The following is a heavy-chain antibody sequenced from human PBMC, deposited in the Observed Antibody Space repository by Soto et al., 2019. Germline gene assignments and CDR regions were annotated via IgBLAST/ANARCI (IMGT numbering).Heavy chain of an antibody. J-gene: IGHJ5*02. V-gene: IGHV3-30*18. CDR3: AKDRWEVLSLPFDP. CDR1: GFTFSSYG. Sequence: QVQLVESGGGVVQPGRSLRLSCITSGFTFSSYGMHWVRQAPGKGLEWVAVISYDGSYKYYGDFVKGRFTISRDTSKNTLYLQMNSLRAEDTAIYYCAKDRWEVLSLPFDPWGQGTLVTVSS. D-gene: IGHD1-26*01. CDR2: ISYDGSYK.